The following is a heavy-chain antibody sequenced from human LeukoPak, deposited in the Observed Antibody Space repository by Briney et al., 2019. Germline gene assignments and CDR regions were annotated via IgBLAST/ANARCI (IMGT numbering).Heavy chain of an antibody. CDR1: GGSFSSSSYY. J-gene: IGHJ6*02. V-gene: IGHV4-39*07. CDR2: FYYSGST. D-gene: IGHD3-10*01. Sequence: SETLSLTCTVSGGSFSSSSYYWGWIRQPPGKGLEWIGSFYYSGSTYYNPSLKSRVTISVDTSKNQFSLKLSSVTAADTAVYYCARGYYYGSGSWDYYYYYGMDVWGQGTTVTVSS. CDR3: ARGYYYGSGSWDYYYYYGMDV.